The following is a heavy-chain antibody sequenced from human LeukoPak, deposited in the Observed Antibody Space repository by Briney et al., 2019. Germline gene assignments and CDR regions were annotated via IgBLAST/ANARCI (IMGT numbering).Heavy chain of an antibody. V-gene: IGHV5-51*01. D-gene: IGHD6-13*01. J-gene: IGHJ4*02. Sequence: GESLKISCKGSGYSFTSYWLGWVRQMPGKGLEWMGIIYPGDSDTRYSPSFQGQVTISADKSISTAYLQWSSLKASDTAMYYCASLLAAAGTFFDYWGQGTLVTVSS. CDR1: GYSFTSYW. CDR2: IYPGDSDT. CDR3: ASLLAAAGTFFDY.